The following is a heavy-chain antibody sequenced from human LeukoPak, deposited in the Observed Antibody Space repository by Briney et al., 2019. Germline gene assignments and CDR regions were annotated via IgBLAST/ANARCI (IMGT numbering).Heavy chain of an antibody. CDR3: ARTPPIYSSSEYYFDY. J-gene: IGHJ4*02. D-gene: IGHD6-6*01. Sequence: AGESLKISCKGSGYSFTSYWIGWVRQMPGKGLEWMGIIYPGDSDTRYSPSFQGQVTISADKSISTAYLQWSSLKASDTAMYYCARTPPIYSSSEYYFDYWGQGTLVTVSS. CDR1: GYSFTSYW. CDR2: IYPGDSDT. V-gene: IGHV5-51*01.